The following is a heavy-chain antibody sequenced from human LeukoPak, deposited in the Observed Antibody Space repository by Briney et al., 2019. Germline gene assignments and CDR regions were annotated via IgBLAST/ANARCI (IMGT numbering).Heavy chain of an antibody. CDR1: GLSFSRHW. Sequence: GGSLRLSCAASGLSFSRHWMSWVRQAPGKELEWVANMQIDGSKKYYVDSVKGRFIVSRDNTMNSLYLQMNSLRAEDTAMYYCAREFPDSTATGPAFDFWGQGTMVTVSS. CDR3: AREFPDSTATGPAFDF. J-gene: IGHJ3*01. CDR2: MQIDGSKK. D-gene: IGHD6-13*01. V-gene: IGHV3-7*01.